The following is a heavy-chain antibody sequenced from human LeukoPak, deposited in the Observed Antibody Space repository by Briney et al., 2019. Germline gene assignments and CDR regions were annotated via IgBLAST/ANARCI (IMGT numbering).Heavy chain of an antibody. J-gene: IGHJ4*02. Sequence: GGSLRLSCAASGFTFSSYWMSWGRQAPGKGLEWVANIKQDGSEKYYVDSVKGRFTISRDNAKNSLYLQMNSLRAEDTAVYYCAREDWGSADKYYFDYWGQGTLVTVSS. V-gene: IGHV3-7*05. CDR1: GFTFSSYW. D-gene: IGHD3/OR15-3a*01. CDR3: AREDWGSADKYYFDY. CDR2: IKQDGSEK.